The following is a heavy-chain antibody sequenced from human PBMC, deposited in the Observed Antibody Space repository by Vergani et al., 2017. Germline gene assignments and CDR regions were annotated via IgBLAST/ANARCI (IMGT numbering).Heavy chain of an antibody. V-gene: IGHV1-69*01. J-gene: IGHJ4*02. CDR3: AGSLYYYDSSGYPLDY. CDR1: GGTFSSYA. D-gene: IGHD3-22*01. Sequence: QVQLVQSGAEVKKPGSSVKVSCKASGGTFSSYAISWVRQAPGQGLEWMGGIIPIFCTANYAQKFQGRVTITADESTSTAYMELSSLRSEDTAVYYCAGSLYYYDSSGYPLDYWGQGTLVTVSS. CDR2: IIPIFCTA.